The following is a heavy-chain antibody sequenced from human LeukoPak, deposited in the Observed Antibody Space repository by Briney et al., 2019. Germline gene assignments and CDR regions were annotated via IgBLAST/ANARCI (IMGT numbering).Heavy chain of an antibody. D-gene: IGHD3-22*01. V-gene: IGHV3-30*02. J-gene: IGHJ4*02. CDR2: IRSDGSNK. CDR1: GFTFSSYG. Sequence: GGSLRLSCAASGFTFSSYGIHWVRQAPGKGLELVAFIRSDGSNKYYADSVKGRFTISRDNSKNTLYLQMNSLRAEDTAVYYCAKARSYYDSSGYDYWGQGTLVTVSS. CDR3: AKARSYYDSSGYDY.